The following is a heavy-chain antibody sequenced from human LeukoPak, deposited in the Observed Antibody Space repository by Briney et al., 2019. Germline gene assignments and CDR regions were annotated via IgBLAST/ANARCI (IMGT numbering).Heavy chain of an antibody. CDR2: ISSSGSTI. CDR1: GFTFSSYE. D-gene: IGHD5-24*01. Sequence: GGSLRLSCAASGFTFSSYEMNWVRQAPGKGLEWVSYISSSGSTIYYADSVKGRFTISRDNAKNSLYLQMNGLRAEDTAVYYCARILEMATIDFQGGQGTLVTVSS. CDR3: ARILEMATIDFQ. V-gene: IGHV3-48*03. J-gene: IGHJ4*02.